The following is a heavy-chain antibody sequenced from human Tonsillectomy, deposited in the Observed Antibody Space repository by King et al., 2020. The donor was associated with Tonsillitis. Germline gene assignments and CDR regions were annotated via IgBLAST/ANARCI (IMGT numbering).Heavy chain of an antibody. D-gene: IGHD3-10*01. Sequence: VQLVESGAEVKKPGASVKVSCTASGYTFTGYYMHWVRQAPGQGLEWMGWINPNSGGTNYAQKFQGRVTMTREPSISTAYMELSRLRSDDTAVYYCARDAYDGSGSYQSYWGQGTLVTVSS. J-gene: IGHJ4*02. V-gene: IGHV1-2*02. CDR1: GYTFTGYY. CDR2: INPNSGGT. CDR3: ARDAYDGSGSYQSY.